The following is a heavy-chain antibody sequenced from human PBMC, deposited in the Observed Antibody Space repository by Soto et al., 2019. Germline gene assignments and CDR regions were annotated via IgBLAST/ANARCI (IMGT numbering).Heavy chain of an antibody. CDR2: MNPNSGNA. J-gene: IGHJ4*02. D-gene: IGHD5-12*01. V-gene: IGHV1-8*01. Sequence: QVQLVQSGAEVKKPGASVKVSCKASGYTFTSYDINWVRQATGQGLEWMGWMNPNSGNAGYAQKFQGRVTRTRNTSISTAYMELSSLGSEDTAVYYCARGGRGRDGYNFRYWGQGTLVTVSS. CDR1: GYTFTSYD. CDR3: ARGGRGRDGYNFRY.